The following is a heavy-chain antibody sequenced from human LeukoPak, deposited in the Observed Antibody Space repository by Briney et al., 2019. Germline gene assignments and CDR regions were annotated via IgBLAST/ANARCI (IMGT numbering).Heavy chain of an antibody. CDR3: ARWYSSGWAFDY. CDR2: IYYSGST. CDR1: GGSISSSSYY. Sequence: SETLSLTCTVSGGSISSSSYYWDWIRQPPGKGLEWIGSIYYSGSTYYNPSLKSRVTISVDTSKNQFSLKLSSVTAADTAVYYCARWYSSGWAFDYWGQGTLVPVSS. V-gene: IGHV4-39*01. D-gene: IGHD6-19*01. J-gene: IGHJ4*02.